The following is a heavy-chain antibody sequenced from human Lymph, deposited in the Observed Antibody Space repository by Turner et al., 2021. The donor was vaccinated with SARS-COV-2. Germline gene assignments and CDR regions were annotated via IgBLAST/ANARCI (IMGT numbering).Heavy chain of an antibody. D-gene: IGHD7-27*01. CDR2: INWNGGST. V-gene: IGHV3-20*01. CDR1: GFTFDCYG. J-gene: IGHJ4*02. Sequence: EVQLVESGGGVVRPGGSLRLSCAASGFTFDCYGMRWVRQAPGRVLEWVSNINWNGGSTGYADSVKGRFTISRDNAQNSLYLQVNSLRAEDTALYHCARGTGAADYWGQGTLVTVSS. CDR3: ARGTGAADY.